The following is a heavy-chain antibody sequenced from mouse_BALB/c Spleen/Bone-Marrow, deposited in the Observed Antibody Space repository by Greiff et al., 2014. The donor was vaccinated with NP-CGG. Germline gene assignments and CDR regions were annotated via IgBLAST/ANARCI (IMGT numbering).Heavy chain of an antibody. CDR2: IHYSGST. CDR3: ARRGSSSYWYFDV. CDR1: GYSITSGYS. D-gene: IGHD1-1*01. J-gene: IGHJ1*01. V-gene: IGHV3-1*02. Sequence: EVQLQQSGPDLVKPSQSLSLTCTVTGYSITSGYSWHWIRQFPGNKLEWMSYIHYSGSTYYNPSLKSRISITRDTSKNQFFLQLNSVTTEDTATYYCARRGSSSYWYFDVWGAGTTVTVSS.